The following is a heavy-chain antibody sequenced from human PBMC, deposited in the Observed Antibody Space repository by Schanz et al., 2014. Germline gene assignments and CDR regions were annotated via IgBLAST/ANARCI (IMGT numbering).Heavy chain of an antibody. D-gene: IGHD1-1*01. V-gene: IGHV3-66*01. CDR1: GFTVSSDH. CDR2: IYASGAT. Sequence: EVQLVESGGGFVQPGGSLGLSCVVSGFTVSSDHMSWVRQAPGKGLEWVSTIYASGATYYADSVKGRFTVSRDSGQNSLYLQMNSLRAGDTAVYYCARGTDWNLHYWGQGALVTVSS. CDR3: ARGTDWNLHY. J-gene: IGHJ4*02.